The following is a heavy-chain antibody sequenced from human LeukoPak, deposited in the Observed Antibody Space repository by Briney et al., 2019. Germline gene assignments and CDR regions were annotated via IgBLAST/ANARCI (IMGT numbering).Heavy chain of an antibody. V-gene: IGHV4-4*09. CDR2: IYTSGST. CDR1: GGSISSYY. J-gene: IGHJ3*02. CDR3: ARHLYYDSSGYRAFDI. Sequence: PSETLSLTCTVSGGSISSYYWSWIRQPPGRGREGMGYIYTSGSTNYNPSLKSRVTISVDTSKNQFSLKLSSVTAADTAVYYCARHLYYDSSGYRAFDIWGQGTMVTVSS. D-gene: IGHD3-22*01.